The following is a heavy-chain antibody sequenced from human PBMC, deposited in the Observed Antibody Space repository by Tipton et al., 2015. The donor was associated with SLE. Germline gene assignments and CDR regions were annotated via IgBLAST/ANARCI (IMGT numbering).Heavy chain of an antibody. CDR1: GGSISSGDYY. V-gene: IGHV4-30-4*02. D-gene: IGHD6-13*01. Sequence: TLSLTCTVSGGSISSGDYYWSWIRQPPGKGLEWIGYIYYSGSTYYNPSLKSRVTISVDTSKNQFSLKLSSVTAADTAVYYCAVGGAAAAKGWFDPWGQGTLVTVSS. CDR2: IYYSGST. J-gene: IGHJ5*02. CDR3: AVGGAAAAKGWFDP.